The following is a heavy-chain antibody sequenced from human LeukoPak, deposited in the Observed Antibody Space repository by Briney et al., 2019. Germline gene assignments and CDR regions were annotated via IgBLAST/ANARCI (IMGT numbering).Heavy chain of an antibody. CDR1: GGSISSYY. J-gene: IGHJ4*02. D-gene: IGHD4-17*01. CDR3: ARERAVTTYYYFDY. Sequence: PSETLSLTCTVSGGSISSYYWSWIRQPPGKGLEWIGYIYYSGSTNYSPSLKSRVTISVDTSKNQFSLKLSSVTAADTAVYYCARERAVTTYYYFDYWGQGTLVTVSS. CDR2: IYYSGST. V-gene: IGHV4-59*01.